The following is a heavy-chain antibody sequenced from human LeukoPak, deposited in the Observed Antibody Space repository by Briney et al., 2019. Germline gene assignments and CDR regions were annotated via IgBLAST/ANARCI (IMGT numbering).Heavy chain of an antibody. CDR2: INPSGGST. V-gene: IGHV1-46*01. CDR1: GYTFTSYY. D-gene: IGHD4-17*01. Sequence: ASVKVSCKASGYTFTSYYMHWVRQAPGQGLEWMGIINPSGGSTSYAQKLRGRVTMTTDTSTSTAYMALRSLRSDDTAVYYCARDLIDYGDYFGYWGQGTLVTVSS. J-gene: IGHJ4*02. CDR3: ARDLIDYGDYFGY.